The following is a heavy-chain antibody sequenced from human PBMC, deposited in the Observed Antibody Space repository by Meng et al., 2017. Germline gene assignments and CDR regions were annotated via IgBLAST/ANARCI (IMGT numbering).Heavy chain of an antibody. Sequence: VQRVHAGAEVKKPGASVKVSCKPSGYNFPDYYIHWVRRAPGQGLEWMGRINPKSGDTHYAQKFQARVTMTGDTSISTAYMELSGLRSDDTAMYYCARDEDISAAGKLFGDYWGQGTLVTVSS. CDR3: ARDEDISAAGKLFGDY. J-gene: IGHJ4*02. CDR2: INPKSGDT. V-gene: IGHV1-2*06. D-gene: IGHD6-25*01. CDR1: GYNFPDYY.